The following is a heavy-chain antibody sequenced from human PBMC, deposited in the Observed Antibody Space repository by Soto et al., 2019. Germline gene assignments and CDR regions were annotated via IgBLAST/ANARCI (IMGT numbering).Heavy chain of an antibody. CDR1: GFTFSSYA. CDR2: ISSNGGST. D-gene: IGHD6-19*01. J-gene: IGHJ6*02. V-gene: IGHV3-64*01. CDR3: ARDGEASSGWYGRNGMDV. Sequence: EVQLVESGGGLVQPGGSLRLSCAASGFTFSSYAMHWVRQAPGKGLEYVSAISSNGGSTYYANSVKGRFTISRDNSKNTLYLQMGSLRAEDMAVYYCARDGEASSGWYGRNGMDVWGQGTTVTVSS.